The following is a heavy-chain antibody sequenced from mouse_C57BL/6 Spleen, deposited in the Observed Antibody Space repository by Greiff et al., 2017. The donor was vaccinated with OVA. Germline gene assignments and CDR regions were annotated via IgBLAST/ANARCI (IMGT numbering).Heavy chain of an antibody. Sequence: VQLQQSGAELVRPGASVKLSCKASGYTFTDYYINWVKQRPGQGLEWIARIYPGSGNTYYNEKFKGKATLTAEKSSSTAYMQLSSLTSEDSAVYFCAREDFAPLDYWGQGTTLTVSS. CDR2: IYPGSGNT. CDR1: GYTFTDYY. CDR3: AREDFAPLDY. J-gene: IGHJ2*01. D-gene: IGHD1-2*01. V-gene: IGHV1-76*01.